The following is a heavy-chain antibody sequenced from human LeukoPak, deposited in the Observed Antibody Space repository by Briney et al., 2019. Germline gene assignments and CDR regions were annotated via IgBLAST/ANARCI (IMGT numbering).Heavy chain of an antibody. V-gene: IGHV4-30-2*01. CDR1: GGSISSGGYS. CDR3: ARYCNAGACSMFKTFDV. CDR2: IYHSGST. Sequence: PSQTLSLTCAVSGGSISSGGYSWSWIRQPPGKGLEWIGYIYHSGSTYYNPSLKSRVTISVDTSKSQLSLRLNSVTAADTSVYYCARYCNAGACSMFKTFDVWGQGTMVTVSS. D-gene: IGHD2-15*01. J-gene: IGHJ3*01.